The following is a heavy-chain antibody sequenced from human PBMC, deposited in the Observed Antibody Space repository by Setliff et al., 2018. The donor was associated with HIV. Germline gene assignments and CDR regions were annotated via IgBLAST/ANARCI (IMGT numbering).Heavy chain of an antibody. Sequence: SETLSLTCTVSGGSISTYYWSWIRQPPGKGLEWIWSIYFTGSSDNNPSPKSRVTLSVDTSKHQFSLKLSSVTAADTAVYYCARVQMAYAAFDVWGQGTMVTVTS. CDR3: ARVQMAYAAFDV. CDR2: IYFTGSS. CDR1: GGSISTYY. V-gene: IGHV4-59*01. J-gene: IGHJ3*01. D-gene: IGHD4-17*01.